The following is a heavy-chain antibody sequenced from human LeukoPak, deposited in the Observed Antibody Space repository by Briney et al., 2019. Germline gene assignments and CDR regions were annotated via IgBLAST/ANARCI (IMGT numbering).Heavy chain of an antibody. CDR3: ARDGGGYYYDSSGPPGV. J-gene: IGHJ3*01. V-gene: IGHV3-7*01. D-gene: IGHD3-22*01. Sequence: GGSLRLSCAASGFTCSSYWMSWVRQAPGKGLEWVANIKQDGSEKYYVDSVKGRFTISRDNAKNSLYLQMNSLRAEDTAVYYCARDGGGYYYDSSGPPGVWGQGTMVTVSS. CDR2: IKQDGSEK. CDR1: GFTCSSYW.